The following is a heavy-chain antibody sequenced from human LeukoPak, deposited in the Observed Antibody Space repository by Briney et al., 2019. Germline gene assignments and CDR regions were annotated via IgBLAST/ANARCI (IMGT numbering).Heavy chain of an antibody. CDR2: IYTSGST. V-gene: IGHV4-4*07. CDR1: GGSISSYY. CDR3: LCSSGYFEDY. J-gene: IGHJ4*02. Sequence: SETLSLTCTVSGGSISSYYWSWIRQPAGKGLEWIGRIYTSGSTNYNPSLKSRVTISVDKSKNQFSLKLSSVTAADTAVYYCLCSSGYFEDYWGQGTLVTVSS. D-gene: IGHD3-22*01.